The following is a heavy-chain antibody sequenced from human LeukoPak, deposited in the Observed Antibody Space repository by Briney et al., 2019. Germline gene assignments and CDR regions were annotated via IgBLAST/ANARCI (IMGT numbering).Heavy chain of an antibody. V-gene: IGHV3-66*01. CDR1: GFTVSSNY. CDR2: IYSGGST. Sequence: GGSLRLSCAASGFTVSSNYMSWVRQAPGKGLEWVSVIYSGGSTYYADSVKGRFTISRDNSKNTLYLQMNSLRAEDTAVYYCARVAYYDSSGYRLCYFDYWGQGTLVTVSS. CDR3: ARVAYYDSSGYRLCYFDY. D-gene: IGHD3-22*01. J-gene: IGHJ4*02.